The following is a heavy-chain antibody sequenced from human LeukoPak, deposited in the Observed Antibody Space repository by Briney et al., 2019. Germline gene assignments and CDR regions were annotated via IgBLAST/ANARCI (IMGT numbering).Heavy chain of an antibody. Sequence: PSETLSLTCTVSGGSVSRDNYSWSWIRQPPGKGLEWIGYIHYSGTTNYNPSLKSRVTISLDTSRNQFSLKLRSVTTADTAVYYCARRRVYSGSGEFDFWGQGTLVTVSS. CDR1: GGSVSRDNYS. D-gene: IGHD5-12*01. CDR2: IHYSGTT. CDR3: ARRRVYSGSGEFDF. V-gene: IGHV4-61*01. J-gene: IGHJ4*02.